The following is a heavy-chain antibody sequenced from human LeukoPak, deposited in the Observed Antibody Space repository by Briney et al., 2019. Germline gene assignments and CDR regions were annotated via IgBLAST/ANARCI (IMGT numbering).Heavy chain of an antibody. J-gene: IGHJ5*02. CDR1: GGSISSCDYY. CDR3: ARVRYSYGYWFDP. CDR2: IYYSGSN. D-gene: IGHD5-18*01. Sequence: SETLSLTCTVSGGSISSCDYYWSWIRQPPGEGLERIGYIYYSGSNYYNPSLKSRVNISVDTSKNQFSLKLTSVTAADTAVYYCARVRYSYGYWFDPWGQGTLVTVSS. V-gene: IGHV4-30-4*01.